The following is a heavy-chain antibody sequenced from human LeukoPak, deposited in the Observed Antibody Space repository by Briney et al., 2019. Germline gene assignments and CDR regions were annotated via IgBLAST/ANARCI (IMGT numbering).Heavy chain of an antibody. J-gene: IGHJ6*02. CDR3: AREVTHHVYYGMDV. Sequence: ASVKVSCKASGYTFINYDIRWVRQAPGQGLEWMGWISGSKGNTNYAQKFQGRVTMTTDTSTSTAYMELRSLGSDDTAVYFCAREVTHHVYYGMDVWGQGTTVTVSS. CDR2: ISGSKGNT. D-gene: IGHD4-11*01. V-gene: IGHV1-18*01. CDR1: GYTFINYD.